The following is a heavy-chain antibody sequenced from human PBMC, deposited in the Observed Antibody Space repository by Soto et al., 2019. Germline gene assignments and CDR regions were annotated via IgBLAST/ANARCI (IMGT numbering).Heavy chain of an antibody. CDR1: GFSFNTYS. CDR2: IGSTSSPI. Sequence: GGSLRLSCSASGFSFNTYSMHWVRQAPGKGLEWVSYIGSTSSPIFYGDSVKGRFTISRDNAKNSLYLQMNNLRDEDTAVYYCARDLGYSYGVYFDHWGQGTLVTVSS. CDR3: ARDLGYSYGVYFDH. D-gene: IGHD5-18*01. V-gene: IGHV3-48*02. J-gene: IGHJ4*02.